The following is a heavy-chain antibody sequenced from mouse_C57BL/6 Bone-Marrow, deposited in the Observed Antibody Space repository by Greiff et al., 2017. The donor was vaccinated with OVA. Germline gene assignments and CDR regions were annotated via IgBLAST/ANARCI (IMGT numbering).Heavy chain of an antibody. CDR1: GYTFTSYW. CDR2: IYPGNSDT. Sequence: EVQLQQSGTVLARPGASVKMSCKTSGYTFTSYWMHWVKQRPGQGLEWIGAIYPGNSDTSYTQKFKGQAKLTAVTSASTAYMELSSLTNEDSAVYYCTIITTVVYWFAYWGQGTLVTVSA. V-gene: IGHV1-5*01. J-gene: IGHJ3*01. D-gene: IGHD1-1*01. CDR3: TIITTVVYWFAY.